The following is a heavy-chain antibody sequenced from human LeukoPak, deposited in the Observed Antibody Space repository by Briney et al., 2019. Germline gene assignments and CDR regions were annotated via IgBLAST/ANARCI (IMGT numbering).Heavy chain of an antibody. V-gene: IGHV1-2*02. D-gene: IGHD6-19*01. CDR3: ARVSDQGEQWLADT. CDR1: GYTFTGYY. Sequence: ASVKVSCKASGYTFTGYYIHWVRQAPGQGLEWMGWINPNSGGTNYAQKFQGRVTMTRDTSISTAYMELSRLRSDDTAVYYCARVSDQGEQWLADTWGQGNLVTVSS. J-gene: IGHJ4*02. CDR2: INPNSGGT.